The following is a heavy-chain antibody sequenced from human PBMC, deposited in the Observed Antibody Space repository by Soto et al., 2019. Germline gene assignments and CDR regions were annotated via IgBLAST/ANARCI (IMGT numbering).Heavy chain of an antibody. CDR1: GLSLNNYA. D-gene: IGHD2-15*01. Sequence: GGSLRLSCVVSGLSLNNYAIAWVRHAPGKGLEFVSTIDVLDGAWYSDSVRGRLAISRDVSRNTVYLQMSSLRVEDTAIYFCSDWRAGGPVNLDHWGPGTRVTVSS. CDR2: IDVLDGA. CDR3: SDWRAGGPVNLDH. J-gene: IGHJ4*02. V-gene: IGHV3-23*01.